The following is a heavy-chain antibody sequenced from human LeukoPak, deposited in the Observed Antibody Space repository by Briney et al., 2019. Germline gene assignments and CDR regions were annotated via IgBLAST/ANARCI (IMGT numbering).Heavy chain of an antibody. Sequence: GGSLRLSCAASGFTFGSYAMSWVRQAPGKGLEWVSGISGGGGSPYYADSVKGRFSISRDNSKNTLYLQMNSLRAEDTAVYYCAKAPTVTSPFDYWGQGTLVTVSS. J-gene: IGHJ4*02. CDR1: GFTFGSYA. V-gene: IGHV3-23*01. D-gene: IGHD4-17*01. CDR2: ISGGGGSP. CDR3: AKAPTVTSPFDY.